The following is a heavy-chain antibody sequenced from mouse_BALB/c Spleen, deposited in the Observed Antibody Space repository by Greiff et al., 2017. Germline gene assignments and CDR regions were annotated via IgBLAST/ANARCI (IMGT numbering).Heavy chain of an antibody. D-gene: IGHD1-1*01. CDR2: ISDGGSYT. CDR1: GFTFSDYY. CDR3: ARGTIYYYGSSYAMDY. Sequence: EVMLVESGGGLVKPGGSLKLSCAASGFTFSDYYMYWVRQTPEKRLEWVATISDGGSYTYYPDSVKGRFTITRDNAKNNLYLQMSSLKSEDTAMYYCARGTIYYYGSSYAMDYWGQGTSVTVSS. V-gene: IGHV5-4*02. J-gene: IGHJ4*01.